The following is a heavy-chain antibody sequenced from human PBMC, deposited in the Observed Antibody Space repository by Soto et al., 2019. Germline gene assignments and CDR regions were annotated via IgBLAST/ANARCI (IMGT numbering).Heavy chain of an antibody. J-gene: IGHJ4*02. CDR2: IYWDDDK. V-gene: IGHV2-5*02. D-gene: IGHD2-15*01. CDR3: THTTSGHADFDY. Sequence: QITLKESGPTLVKPTQTLTLTCTFSGFSLTSTRVGVGWIRQPPGKALEWLALIYWDDDKRYNPSLKSRLTITKDTSTKQVVLTMTNMDPVDTATYYCTHTTSGHADFDYWGQGTLVTVSS. CDR1: GFSLTSTRVG.